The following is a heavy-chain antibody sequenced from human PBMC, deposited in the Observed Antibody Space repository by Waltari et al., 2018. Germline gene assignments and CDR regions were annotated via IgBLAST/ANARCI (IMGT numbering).Heavy chain of an antibody. J-gene: IGHJ3*02. CDR3: AREDGGDAFDI. CDR1: GFIFRTYG. CDR2: IKGNGGEE. Sequence: EQLVESGGGVVQPGKSLRLSCAGSGFIFRTYGMHWVRQAPGKGLEWVANIKGNGGEEYYVDSVKGRFTISRDNAKNSLYLQMNSLRAEDTALYYCAREDGGDAFDIWGQGTMVTVSS. V-gene: IGHV3-7*01.